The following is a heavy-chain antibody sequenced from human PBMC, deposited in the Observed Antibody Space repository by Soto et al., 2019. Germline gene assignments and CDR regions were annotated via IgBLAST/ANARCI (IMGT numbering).Heavy chain of an antibody. D-gene: IGHD3-10*01. CDR3: APAVRGDLFDY. CDR1: GFSLSTSGVG. CDR2: IYWDDDK. V-gene: IGHV2-5*02. J-gene: IGHJ4*02. Sequence: QITLKESGPTLVKPTQTLTLTCTFSGFSLSTSGVGVGWIRQPPGKALEWLALIYWDDDKRYSPSLKRRLTLTKDTSNNQVVLTMTNMDPVDTATYYCAPAVRGDLFDYWGQGTLVTVSS.